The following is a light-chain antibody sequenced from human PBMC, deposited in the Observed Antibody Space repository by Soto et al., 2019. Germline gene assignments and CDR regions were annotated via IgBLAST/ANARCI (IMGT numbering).Light chain of an antibody. V-gene: IGKV3-20*01. CDR1: QSVSSSY. Sequence: EVVLTQSPGALSLSPGERATLSCRASQSVSSSYLAWYQQKPGQAPRLLIYGASSRATGIPDRFSGSGSGTDFTLTISRLEPEDFAVYYCQQYNNWPRTFGQRTKADI. CDR3: QQYNNWPRT. J-gene: IGKJ1*01. CDR2: GAS.